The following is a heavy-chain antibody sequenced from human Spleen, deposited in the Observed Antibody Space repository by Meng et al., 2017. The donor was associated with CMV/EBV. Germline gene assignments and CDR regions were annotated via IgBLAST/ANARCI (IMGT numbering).Heavy chain of an antibody. CDR2: IDYSGAT. J-gene: IGHJ4*02. CDR1: GGSIGTYY. D-gene: IGHD3-3*01. V-gene: IGHV4-59*01. CDR3: ARGLRFLEWFPYYFDY. Sequence: SETLSITCTVSGGSIGTYYWSWIRQPPGKGLEWIAFIDYSGATKYNPSLRSRVTILVDTSKKQFSLRLTSVTAADTAVYFCARGLRFLEWFPYYFDYWGRGTLVTVSS.